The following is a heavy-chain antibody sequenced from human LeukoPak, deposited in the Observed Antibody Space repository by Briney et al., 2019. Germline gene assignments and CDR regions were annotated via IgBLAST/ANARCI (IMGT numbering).Heavy chain of an antibody. CDR2: IYSGNNT. CDR3: ARAGPSDSSPSQYYYYYYMDV. CDR1: GFTVSNNY. J-gene: IGHJ6*03. Sequence: GGSLRLSCAASGFTVSNNYMSWVRQAPGKGLEWVSVIYSGNNTYYADSVKGRFTISRDNFKNTLYLQMNSLRAEDTAVYYCARAGPSDSSPSQYYYYYYMDVWGKGTTVTVSS. D-gene: IGHD6-13*01. V-gene: IGHV3-53*01.